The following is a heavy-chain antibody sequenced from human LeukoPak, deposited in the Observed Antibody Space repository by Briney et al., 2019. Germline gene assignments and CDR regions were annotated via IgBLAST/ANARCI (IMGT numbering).Heavy chain of an antibody. D-gene: IGHD2-2*01. J-gene: IGHJ4*02. CDR1: GGSISSSSYY. Sequence: PSETLSLTCSVSGGSISSSSYYWGWIRQPPGKGLEWIGSINYNGNTYYNASLKSRVTISVDTSKNQFSLKLDSATAADTAVYYCASPSTSLSAYEYWGQGTLVTVSS. CDR3: ASPSTSLSAYEY. CDR2: INYNGNT. V-gene: IGHV4-39*01.